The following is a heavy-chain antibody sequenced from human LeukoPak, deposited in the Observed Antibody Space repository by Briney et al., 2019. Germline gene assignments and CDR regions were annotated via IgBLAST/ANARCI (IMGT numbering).Heavy chain of an antibody. CDR1: AFSFSNYW. CDR3: ARQPTTLYYGMDV. D-gene: IGHD1-14*01. Sequence: GESLKISCEGSAFSFSNYWIAWVRQMPAKGLECMGVIYPGDSDTRYSPSFQGQVTISADKSTNTAYLQWGSLKASDTAMYYCARQPTTLYYGMDVWGQGTTVTVSS. V-gene: IGHV5-51*01. J-gene: IGHJ6*02. CDR2: IYPGDSDT.